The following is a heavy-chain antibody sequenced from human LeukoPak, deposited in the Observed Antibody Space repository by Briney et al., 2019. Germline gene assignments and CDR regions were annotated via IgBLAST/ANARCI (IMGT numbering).Heavy chain of an antibody. CDR1: GGSISSGSYY. V-gene: IGHV4-61*02. CDR2: IYTSGST. Sequence: SETLSLTCTVSGGSISSGSYYWSWIRQPAGKGLEWIGRIYTSGSTNYNPSLKSRVTISVDTSKNQFSLKLSSVTAADTSVYYCARGTTQTSGYAFDIGGQGTMVIVSS. CDR3: ARGTTQTSGYAFDI. D-gene: IGHD4-11*01. J-gene: IGHJ3*02.